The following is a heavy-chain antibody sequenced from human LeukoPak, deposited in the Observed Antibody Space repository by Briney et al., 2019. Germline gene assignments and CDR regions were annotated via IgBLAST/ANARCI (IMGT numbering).Heavy chain of an antibody. CDR3: ARTDYVWGSYSQLKGPDPQGWFDP. V-gene: IGHV1-18*01. Sequence: GASVKVSCKASGGTFSSYAISWVRQAPGQGLEWMGWISAYNGNTNYAQKLQGRVTMTTDTSTSTAYMELRSLRSDDTAVYYCARTDYVWGSYSQLKGPDPQGWFDPWGQGTLVTVSS. D-gene: IGHD3-16*01. CDR1: GGTFSSYA. CDR2: ISAYNGNT. J-gene: IGHJ5*02.